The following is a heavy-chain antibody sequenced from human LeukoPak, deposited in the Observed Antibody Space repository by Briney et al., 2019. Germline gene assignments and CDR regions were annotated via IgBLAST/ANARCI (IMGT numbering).Heavy chain of an antibody. J-gene: IGHJ4*02. Sequence: GRSLRLSCAASGFIFSNYGMHWVRQAPGKGLEWVAVISYDGSNKYYADSVKGRFTISRDNSKNTLYLQMNSLRAEDTAVYYCARGPLTGRWPDMGFDYWGQGTLVTVSS. V-gene: IGHV3-30*03. CDR1: GFIFSNYG. CDR3: ARGPLTGRWPDMGFDY. D-gene: IGHD5-24*01. CDR2: ISYDGSNK.